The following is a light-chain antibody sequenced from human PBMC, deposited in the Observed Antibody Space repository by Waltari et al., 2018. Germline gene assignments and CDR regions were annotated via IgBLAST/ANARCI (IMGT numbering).Light chain of an antibody. Sequence: DIQLTQSPSLLSASVGDSVTITCRASQGRSNYLAWYQQKPGRAPKLLISATSTLQSGVPSRFSGSGSGTEFTLTISDLQPEDFTTYYCQQLNSYSLITFGQGTRLEIK. J-gene: IGKJ5*01. CDR1: QGRSNY. CDR2: ATS. CDR3: QQLNSYSLIT. V-gene: IGKV1-9*01.